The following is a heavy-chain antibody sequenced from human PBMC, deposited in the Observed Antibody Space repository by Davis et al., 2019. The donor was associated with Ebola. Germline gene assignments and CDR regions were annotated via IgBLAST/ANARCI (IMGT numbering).Heavy chain of an antibody. CDR2: IYYSGST. V-gene: IGHV4-39*07. J-gene: IGHJ5*02. Sequence: MPSETLSLTCTVSGGSISSSSYYWGWIRQPPGKGLEWIGSIYYSGSTYYNPSLKSRVTISVDTSKNQFSLKLSSVTAADTAVYYCARGGYSYGSVFWFDPWGQGTLVTVSS. CDR3: ARGGYSYGSVFWFDP. D-gene: IGHD5-18*01. CDR1: GGSISSSSYY.